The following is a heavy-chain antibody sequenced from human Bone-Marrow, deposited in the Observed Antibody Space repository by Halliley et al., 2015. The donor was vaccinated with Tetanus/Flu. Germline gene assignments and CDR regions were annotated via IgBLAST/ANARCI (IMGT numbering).Heavy chain of an antibody. CDR3: ARVLGHTHFDF. V-gene: IGHV3-30*04. Sequence: LGWVAFMSFDGRNKYHADSVKSRFTISRDISKNPLSLQMDSLRPEDTAIYYCARVLGHTHFDFWGQGTLVTVSS. D-gene: IGHD1-26*01. J-gene: IGHJ4*02. CDR2: MSFDGRNK.